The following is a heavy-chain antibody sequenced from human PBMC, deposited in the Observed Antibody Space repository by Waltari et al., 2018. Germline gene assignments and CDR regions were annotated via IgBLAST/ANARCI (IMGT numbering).Heavy chain of an antibody. Sequence: QVQLQESGPGLVKPSEALSLTCTVSRGSLSVDYWSWIRQPPGKGLVWIAFIHHTGSTNSNPSVASRVTISVDTSKNQFSLRLSSVTAADTAVYYCAKGGASSRPFDQWGQGTLVTVSS. CDR1: RGSLSVDY. CDR3: AKGGASSRPFDQ. V-gene: IGHV4-59*01. J-gene: IGHJ4*02. CDR2: IHHTGST.